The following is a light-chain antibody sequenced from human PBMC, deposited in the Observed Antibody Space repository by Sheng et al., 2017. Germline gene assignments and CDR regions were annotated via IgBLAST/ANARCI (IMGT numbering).Light chain of an antibody. J-gene: IGKJ2*01. CDR2: GAS. CDR1: QDVPSNY. V-gene: IGKV3-20*01. CDR3: QQYQSYPHT. Sequence: IVMTQSPGTLSLSPGERATLSCRATQDVPSNYLAWYQQKPGQAPRLLIYGASNRATGIPDRFSGSGSRTEFTLTISSLQPDDFATYYCQQYQSYPHTFGQGTKLEI.